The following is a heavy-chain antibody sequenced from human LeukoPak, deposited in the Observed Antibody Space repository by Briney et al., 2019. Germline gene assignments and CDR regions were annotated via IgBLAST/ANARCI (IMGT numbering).Heavy chain of an antibody. J-gene: IGHJ4*02. CDR3: ARGGGGYSYLFDY. V-gene: IGHV3-23*01. D-gene: IGHD2-15*01. CDR2: ISGSGGST. CDR1: GFTFSSYG. Sequence: GGTLRLSCAASGFTFSSYGMSWVRQAPGKGLEWVSAISGSGGSTYYADSVKGRFTISRDNSKNTLYLQMNSLRAEDTAFYYCARGGGGYSYLFDYWGQGTLVTVSS.